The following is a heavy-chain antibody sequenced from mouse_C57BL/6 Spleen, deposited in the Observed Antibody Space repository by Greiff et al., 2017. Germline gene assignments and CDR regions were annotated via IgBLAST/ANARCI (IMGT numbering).Heavy chain of an antibody. Sequence: VKLMQSGAELVRPGASVTLSCKASGYTFTDYEMHWVKQTPVHGLEWIGASDPETGGTAYNQKFKGKAILTADKSSSTAYMELRRLTSEDSAVYYCTLGYVSSYPHCYFGVWGTVTTVTVSS. V-gene: IGHV1-15*01. CDR3: TLGYVSSYPHCYFGV. CDR2: SDPETGGT. CDR1: GYTFTDYE. J-gene: IGHJ1*03. D-gene: IGHD1-1*01.